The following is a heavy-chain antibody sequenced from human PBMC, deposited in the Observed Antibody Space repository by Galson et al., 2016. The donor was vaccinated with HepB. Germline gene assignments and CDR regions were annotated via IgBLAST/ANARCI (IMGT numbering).Heavy chain of an antibody. D-gene: IGHD1-1*01. J-gene: IGHJ4*02. CDR2: VSGSGVST. CDR1: GFTFSSYA. CDR3: ARATMTKDLDY. Sequence: SLRLSCAASGFTFSSYAMRWVRQAPGKGLEWVSTVSGSGVSTYYADSVKGRFTISRDNSKKTMDLRMSSLRAEDTAVYYCARATMTKDLDYWGQGTLVSVSS. V-gene: IGHV3-23*01.